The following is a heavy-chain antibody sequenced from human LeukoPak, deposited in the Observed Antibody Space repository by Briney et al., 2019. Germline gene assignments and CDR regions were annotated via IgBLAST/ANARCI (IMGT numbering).Heavy chain of an antibody. V-gene: IGHV4-59*12. D-gene: IGHD6-6*01. J-gene: IGHJ4*02. CDR3: ARDASSIAAPVY. CDR1: GGSISSYY. CDR2: IYHSGST. Sequence: SETLSLTCTVSGGSISSYYWSWIRQPPGKGLEWIGYIYHSGSTYYNPSLKSRVTISVDRSKNQFSLKLSSVTAADTAVYYCARDASSIAAPVYWGQGTLVTASS.